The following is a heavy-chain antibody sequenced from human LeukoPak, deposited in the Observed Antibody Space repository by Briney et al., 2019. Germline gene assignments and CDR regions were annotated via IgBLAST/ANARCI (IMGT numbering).Heavy chain of an antibody. D-gene: IGHD3-22*01. CDR2: MYPGDSDT. Sequence: GESLKISCKGSGYTFTTYWIAWVRQMPGKGLEWMVIMYPGDSDTRYSPAFQGQVTISADKSLSTAYLRWNSPKTSDSAMYYCARSGSAYGNACDIWGQGTMVTVSS. CDR1: GYTFTTYW. CDR3: ARSGSAYGNACDI. V-gene: IGHV5-51*01. J-gene: IGHJ3*02.